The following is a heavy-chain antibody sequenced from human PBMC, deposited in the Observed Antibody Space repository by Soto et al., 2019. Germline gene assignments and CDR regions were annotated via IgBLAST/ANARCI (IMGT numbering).Heavy chain of an antibody. V-gene: IGHV4-30-2*01. J-gene: IGHJ5*02. Sequence: PSETLSLTCAVSGGSISSGGYSWSWIRQPPGKGLEWIGYIYHSGSTYYNPSLKSRVTISVDRSKNQFSLKLSSVTAADTAVYYCARRIAARLSVWFDPWGQGTLVNVSS. CDR3: ARRIAARLSVWFDP. CDR1: GGSISSGGYS. CDR2: IYHSGST. D-gene: IGHD6-6*01.